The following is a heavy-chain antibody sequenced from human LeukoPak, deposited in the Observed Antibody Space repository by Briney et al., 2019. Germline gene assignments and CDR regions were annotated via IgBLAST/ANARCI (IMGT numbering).Heavy chain of an antibody. J-gene: IGHJ4*02. Sequence: GESLKISCKGSGYSFTSYWIGWVRQMPGKGLEWMGISYPGDSDTRYSPSFQGQVTISADKSISTAYLQWSSLKASDTAMYYCARGFYYYDSSGSSYYFDYWGQGTLVTVSS. CDR3: ARGFYYYDSSGSSYYFDY. CDR1: GYSFTSYW. CDR2: SYPGDSDT. D-gene: IGHD3-22*01. V-gene: IGHV5-51*01.